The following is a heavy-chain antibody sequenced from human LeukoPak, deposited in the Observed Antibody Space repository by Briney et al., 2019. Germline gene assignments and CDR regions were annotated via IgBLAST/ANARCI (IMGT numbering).Heavy chain of an antibody. CDR3: AKRSGARDNFDY. J-gene: IGHJ4*02. V-gene: IGHV3-43*02. CDR1: GFTLSNQY. CDR2: IITVGGQK. D-gene: IGHD1-1*01. Sequence: GRSLRLSCAASGFTLSNQYMDWVRQVPGNWLGWVCPIITVGGQKHYAASVKGRFSISRDNNRNSLSLQMNSLRSEDTALYFCAKRSGARDNFDYWGQGALLTVSS.